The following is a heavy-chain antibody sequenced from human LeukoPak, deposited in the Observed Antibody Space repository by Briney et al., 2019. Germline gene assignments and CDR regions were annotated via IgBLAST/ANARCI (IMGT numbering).Heavy chain of an antibody. CDR1: GGSISSSSYY. V-gene: IGHV4-39*07. J-gene: IGHJ4*02. CDR2: IYYSGST. CDR3: ARGRLGYGGLLDY. D-gene: IGHD4-23*01. Sequence: SETLSLTCTVSGGSISSSSYYWGWIRQPPGKGLEWIGSIYYSGSTYYNPSLKSRVTISVDTSKNQFSLKLSSVTAADTAVHYCARGRLGYGGLLDYWGQGTLVTVSS.